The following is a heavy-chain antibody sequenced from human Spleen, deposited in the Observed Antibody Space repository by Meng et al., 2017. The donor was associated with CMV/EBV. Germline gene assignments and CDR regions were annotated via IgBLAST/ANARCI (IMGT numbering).Heavy chain of an antibody. Sequence: GSLRLSCTVSGYSISSAYYWGWIRQTPGKGLEWIGSISPSGNTYYNPSFKSRVTISVDTSKNRFSLKLRSVTAADTAVYYCARDRGDYNYDYWGQGTLVTVSS. CDR2: ISPSGNT. J-gene: IGHJ4*02. CDR1: GYSISSAYY. V-gene: IGHV4-38-2*02. D-gene: IGHD5-24*01. CDR3: ARDRGDYNYDY.